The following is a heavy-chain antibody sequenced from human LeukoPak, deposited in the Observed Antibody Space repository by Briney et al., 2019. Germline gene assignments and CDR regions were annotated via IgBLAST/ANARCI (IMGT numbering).Heavy chain of an antibody. Sequence: GGSLRLSCAASGFTFSSYGMNWVRQAPGKGREWVSAISGSGGSTYYADSVKGRFTISRDNSKNTLYLQMNSLRAEDTAVYYCARGRESLFYYYYMDVWGKGTTVTISS. CDR2: ISGSGGST. CDR1: GFTFSSYG. CDR3: ARGRESLFYYYYMDV. J-gene: IGHJ6*03. D-gene: IGHD1-26*01. V-gene: IGHV3-23*01.